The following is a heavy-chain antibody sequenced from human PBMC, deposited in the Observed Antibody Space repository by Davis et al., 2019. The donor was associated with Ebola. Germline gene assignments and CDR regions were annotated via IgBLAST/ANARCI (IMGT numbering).Heavy chain of an antibody. CDR1: AYTFTGYY. V-gene: IGHV1-2*02. D-gene: IGHD2-2*01. CDR3: AREAGYCSSTSCYVDLDFDY. Sequence: SVQVSCKASAYTFTGYYMHWVRQAPGQGLEWMGWINPNSGGTNYAQKFQGRVTMTRDTSISTAYMELSRLRSDDTAVYYCAREAGYCSSTSCYVDLDFDYWGQGTLVTVSS. CDR2: INPNSGGT. J-gene: IGHJ4*02.